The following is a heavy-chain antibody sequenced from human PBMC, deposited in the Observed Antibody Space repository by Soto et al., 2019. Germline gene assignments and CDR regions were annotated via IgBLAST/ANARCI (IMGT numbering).Heavy chain of an antibody. CDR3: GRGHFKVWAFDI. Sequence: QVQLVQSGAEVKKPGSSVKVSCKASGGTFSSYAISWVRQAPGQGIEWMGGSIPIFGTANYAQKFQGRVTITADESTSTAYMELSSLGSEDTAVYYCGRGHFKVWAFDIWGQGTMVTVSS. CDR1: GGTFSSYA. J-gene: IGHJ3*02. CDR2: SIPIFGTA. V-gene: IGHV1-69*01. D-gene: IGHD1-20*01.